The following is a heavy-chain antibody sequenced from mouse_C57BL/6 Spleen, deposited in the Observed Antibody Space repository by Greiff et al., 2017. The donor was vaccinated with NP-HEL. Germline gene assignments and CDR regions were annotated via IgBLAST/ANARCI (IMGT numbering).Heavy chain of an antibody. CDR2: IYPRSGNT. CDR3: ARYRYYGRGYYYAMDY. Sequence: QVQLQQSGAELARPGASVKLSCKASGYTFTSYGISWVKQRTGQGLEWIGEIYPRSGNTYYNEKFKGKATLTADSSSSTAYLELRSLTTDDSAVYDCARYRYYGRGYYYAMDYWGQGTSVTVSS. V-gene: IGHV1-81*01. CDR1: GYTFTSYG. J-gene: IGHJ4*01. D-gene: IGHD2-14*01.